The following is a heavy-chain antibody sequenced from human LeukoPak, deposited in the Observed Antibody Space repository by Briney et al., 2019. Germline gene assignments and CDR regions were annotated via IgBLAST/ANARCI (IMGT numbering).Heavy chain of an antibody. V-gene: IGHV1-46*01. Sequence: ASVKVSCKASGYTFTSYYMHWVRQAPGQGLEWMGIINPSGGSTSYAQKFQGRVTMTRDTSTSTVYMELSSLRSEDTAVYYCARYYYDSSGYYYVLDYWGQGTLVTVPS. CDR3: ARYYYDSSGYYYVLDY. CDR2: INPSGGST. J-gene: IGHJ4*02. D-gene: IGHD3-22*01. CDR1: GYTFTSYY.